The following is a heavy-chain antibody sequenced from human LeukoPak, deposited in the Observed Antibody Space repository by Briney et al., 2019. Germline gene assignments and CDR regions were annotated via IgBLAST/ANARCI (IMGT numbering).Heavy chain of an antibody. Sequence: PSQTLSLTCTVSGDSSSSGDYFWNWIRQPPGKGLEWIGYIYYSGSTYYNPSLKSRVSISVDTSKNQFSLKLSSVTAADTAVYYCARDPRGYSYGYDYYGMDVWGQGTTVTVSS. V-gene: IGHV4-30-4*08. CDR1: GDSSSSGDYF. J-gene: IGHJ6*02. CDR2: IYYSGST. CDR3: ARDPRGYSYGYDYYGMDV. D-gene: IGHD5-18*01.